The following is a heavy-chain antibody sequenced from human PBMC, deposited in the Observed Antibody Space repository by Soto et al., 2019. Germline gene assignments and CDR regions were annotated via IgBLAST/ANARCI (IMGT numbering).Heavy chain of an antibody. CDR3: ARGRSVTLFDN. D-gene: IGHD4-17*01. CDR1: GGSISTGGYY. Sequence: QVQLQESGPGLVKPSQTLSLTCTVSGGSISTGGYYWTWIRQHPGKGLEWIGYIYYSGSTYYNPSIKSRVTITVDTSKKQFSQKLSSVTAADTAVYYFARGRSVTLFDNWGQGTLVTVSS. J-gene: IGHJ4*02. CDR2: IYYSGST. V-gene: IGHV4-31*03.